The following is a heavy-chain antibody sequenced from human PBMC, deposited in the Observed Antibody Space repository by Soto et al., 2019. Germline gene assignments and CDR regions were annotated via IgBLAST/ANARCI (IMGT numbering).Heavy chain of an antibody. J-gene: IGHJ5*02. CDR2: VYYTGST. CDR3: VGTAREGAVAPHWFDR. Sequence: SETLSLTCTVSGASIRSTDYYWSWIRQAPGKGLEWIGYVYYTGSTCYNPSLMSRLTISVDTSKNQFSLKLTSVTAAETAVHYCVGTAREGAVAPHWFDRWGQGTQVTVSS. D-gene: IGHD2-21*02. V-gene: IGHV4-30-4*01. CDR1: GASIRSTDYY.